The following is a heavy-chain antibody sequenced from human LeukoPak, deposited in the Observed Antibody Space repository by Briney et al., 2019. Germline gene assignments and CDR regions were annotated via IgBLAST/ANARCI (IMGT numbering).Heavy chain of an antibody. CDR3: AKDRLPNDYLVLYYFDY. CDR1: GFTFSSYW. CDR2: IASDGSST. J-gene: IGHJ4*02. D-gene: IGHD2/OR15-2a*01. V-gene: IGHV3-74*01. Sequence: GGSLRLSCAASGFTFSSYWMNWVRQAPGKGLVWVSRIASDGSSTTYADSVKGRFSISRDNAKNTLYLQMNSLRVEDTAVYYCAKDRLPNDYLVLYYFDYWGQGTLVTVSS.